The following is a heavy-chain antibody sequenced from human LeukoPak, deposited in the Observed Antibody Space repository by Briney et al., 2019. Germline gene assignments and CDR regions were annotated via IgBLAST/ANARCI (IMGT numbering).Heavy chain of an antibody. CDR1: GGSVSSGGYY. Sequence: SETLSLTCTVSGGSVSSGGYYWSWIRQPPGKGLEWIGYIYYSGSTNYNPSLKSRVTISVDTSKNQFSLKLSSVTAADTAVYYCARGDDILTGYTQFDPWGRGTLVTVSS. D-gene: IGHD3-9*01. CDR2: IYYSGST. J-gene: IGHJ5*02. CDR3: ARGDDILTGYTQFDP. V-gene: IGHV4-61*08.